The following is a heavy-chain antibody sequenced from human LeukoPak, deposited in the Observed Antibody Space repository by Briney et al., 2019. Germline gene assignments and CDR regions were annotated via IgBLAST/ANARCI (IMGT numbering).Heavy chain of an antibody. V-gene: IGHV3-21*01. D-gene: IGHD3-22*01. CDR2: ISSSSSYI. CDR3: ARDLARITMIVVVTEDAFDI. CDR1: GFTFSSYS. J-gene: IGHJ3*02. Sequence: EGSLRLSCAASGFTFSSYSMNWVRQAPGKGLEWVSSISSSSSYIYYADSVKGRFTISRDNAKNSLYLQMNSLRAEDTAVYYCARDLARITMIVVVTEDAFDIWGQGTMVTVSS.